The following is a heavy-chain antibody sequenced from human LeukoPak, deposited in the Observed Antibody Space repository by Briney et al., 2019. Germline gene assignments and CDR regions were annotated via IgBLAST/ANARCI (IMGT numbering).Heavy chain of an antibody. J-gene: IGHJ4*02. Sequence: GGSLRLSCAASGFTFSSYSMNWVRQAPGKGLEWVSSISSSSSYIYYADSVKGRFTISRDNAKNSLYLQMNSLRAEDTAVYYCARDRWHSSGWYTGEFDYWGQGTLVTVSS. CDR2: ISSSSSYI. CDR3: ARDRWHSSGWYTGEFDY. V-gene: IGHV3-21*01. D-gene: IGHD6-19*01. CDR1: GFTFSSYS.